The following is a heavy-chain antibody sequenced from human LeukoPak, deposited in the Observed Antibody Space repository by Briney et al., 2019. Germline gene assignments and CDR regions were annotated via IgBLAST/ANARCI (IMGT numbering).Heavy chain of an antibody. CDR3: TTVGPSGY. CDR1: GFTFSNDW. J-gene: IGHJ4*02. CDR2: IKIKADGGTT. V-gene: IGHV3-15*01. D-gene: IGHD1-26*01. Sequence: PGGSLRLSCAASGFTFSNDWMTWVRQAPGKGLEWVCRIKIKADGGTTDYAAPVKGRFTISRDDSKNTLYLQMNSLKSDDTGVYYCTTVGPSGYWGQGTLVTVSP.